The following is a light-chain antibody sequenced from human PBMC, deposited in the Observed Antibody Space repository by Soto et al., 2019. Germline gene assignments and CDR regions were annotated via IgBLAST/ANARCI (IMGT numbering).Light chain of an antibody. V-gene: IGKV4-1*01. CDR2: WAS. CDR3: QQYYSSPLT. J-gene: IGKJ4*01. Sequence: DIVMTQSPDSLAVSLGERATINCKSSQSLLDSSSNKNYLAWYQQKTGQPPKLLIYWASTRESGVPDRFSGSGSGTDFTLTISSLQAEDAEVYYCQQYYSSPLTLGGGTNVDIK. CDR1: QSLLDSSSNKNY.